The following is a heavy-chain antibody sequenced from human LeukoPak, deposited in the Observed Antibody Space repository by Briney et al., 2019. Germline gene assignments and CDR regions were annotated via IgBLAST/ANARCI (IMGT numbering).Heavy chain of an antibody. Sequence: PGGSLRLSCAASGFTFSNYGMHWVRQAPGKGLEWVAVISYDGSNKNSADSVKGRFTISRDDSKNTLYLQMNSLRTEDTAVYYCAKGGNYYDSTTYTDYWGQGTLVTVSS. CDR2: ISYDGSNK. CDR1: GFTFSNYG. CDR3: AKGGNYYDSTTYTDY. V-gene: IGHV3-30*18. J-gene: IGHJ4*02. D-gene: IGHD3-22*01.